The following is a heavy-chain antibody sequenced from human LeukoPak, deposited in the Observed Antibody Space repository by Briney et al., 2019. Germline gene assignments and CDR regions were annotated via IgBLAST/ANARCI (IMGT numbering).Heavy chain of an antibody. J-gene: IGHJ6*02. CDR2: IHYSGST. V-gene: IGHV4-59*08. CDR1: SVSITTYN. CDR3: ARASKDYYGMDV. Sequence: SEPLSHPCAVSSVSITTYNGSWISQPPAKGLERTGYIHYSGSTNYNPSLKSRVTISVDTSKNQFSLKLSSVTAADTAVYYCARASKDYYGMDVWGQGTTVTVSS.